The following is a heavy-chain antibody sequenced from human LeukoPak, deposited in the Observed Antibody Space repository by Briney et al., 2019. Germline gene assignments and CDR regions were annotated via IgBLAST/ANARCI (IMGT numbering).Heavy chain of an antibody. V-gene: IGHV3-48*01. CDR1: GFTFSSFS. D-gene: IGHD2-21*02. Sequence: GGSLRLSCAASGFTFSSFSMNWVRQAPGKGLEWVSYISSGSSTIYYADSVKGRFTISRDNAKNSLYLQMNSLRAEDTAVYYCAQGVPGTYCGGNCYSYWGQGTLVTVSS. CDR2: ISSGSSTI. J-gene: IGHJ4*02. CDR3: AQGVPGTYCGGNCYSY.